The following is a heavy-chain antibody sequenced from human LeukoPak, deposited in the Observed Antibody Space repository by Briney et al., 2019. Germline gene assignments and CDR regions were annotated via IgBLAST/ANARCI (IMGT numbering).Heavy chain of an antibody. D-gene: IGHD6-19*01. CDR3: ARDGSIAVAGNYYYYYMDV. V-gene: IGHV1-69*06. CDR2: IIPIFGTA. Sequence: SVKVSCKASGYTFTNYGISWVRQAPGQGLEWMGGIIPIFGTANYAQKFQGRVTITADKSTSTAYMELSSLRSEDTAVYYCARDGSIAVAGNYYYYYMDVWGKGTTVTVSS. J-gene: IGHJ6*03. CDR1: GYTFTNYG.